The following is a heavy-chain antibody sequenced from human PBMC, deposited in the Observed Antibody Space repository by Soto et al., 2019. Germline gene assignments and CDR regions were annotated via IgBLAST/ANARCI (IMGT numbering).Heavy chain of an antibody. J-gene: IGHJ6*02. Sequence: SETLSLTCTVSGGSVSSGSYYWSWIRQPPGKGLEWIGYIYYSGSTNYNPTLKSRVTISVDTSKNQFSLKLSSVTAADTAVYYCAREDLGYCRSTSCYSYGMDVWGQGTTVTVSS. CDR1: GGSVSSGSYY. CDR2: IYYSGST. CDR3: AREDLGYCRSTSCYSYGMDV. V-gene: IGHV4-61*01. D-gene: IGHD2-2*01.